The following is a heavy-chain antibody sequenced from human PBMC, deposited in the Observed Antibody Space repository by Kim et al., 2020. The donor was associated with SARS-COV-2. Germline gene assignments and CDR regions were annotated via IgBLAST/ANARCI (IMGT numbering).Heavy chain of an antibody. D-gene: IGHD6-19*01. V-gene: IGHV4-39*01. CDR3: ASGGGSGWYGNWFDP. Sequence: PSLKRRVTISVDTSKNQFSLKLSSVTAADTAVYYCASGGGSGWYGNWFDPWGQGTLVTVSS. J-gene: IGHJ5*01.